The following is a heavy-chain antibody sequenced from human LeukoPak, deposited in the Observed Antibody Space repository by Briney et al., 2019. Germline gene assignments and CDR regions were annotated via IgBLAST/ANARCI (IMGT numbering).Heavy chain of an antibody. J-gene: IGHJ4*02. CDR2: IYYSGST. D-gene: IGHD3-22*01. CDR3: ARQGIDSSGHLDY. Sequence: PSETLSLTCTVSGGSIGSSSYYWGWIRQPPGKGLEWIGSIYYSGSTYYNPSLKSRVTISVDTSKNQFSLKLSSVTAADTAVYYCARQGIDSSGHLDYWGQGTLVTVSS. V-gene: IGHV4-39*01. CDR1: GGSIGSSSYY.